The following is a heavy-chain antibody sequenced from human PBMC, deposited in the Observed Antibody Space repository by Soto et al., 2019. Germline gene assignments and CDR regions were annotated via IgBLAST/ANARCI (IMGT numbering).Heavy chain of an antibody. CDR3: AKDKIKGAPDYLDS. V-gene: IGHV3-30-3*01. CDR1: GFTFSANA. CDR2: IAYDGTFK. Sequence: QEQLVESGGDVVQPGRSLTLSCAASGFTFSANAMHWVRQAPGKGLEWVAVIAYDGTFKIYRDSVKGRFTISRDDSKSTLYLQMNSLRPEDTAVYYCAKDKIKGAPDYLDSWGQGTLVNVSS. J-gene: IGHJ4*02. D-gene: IGHD1-26*01.